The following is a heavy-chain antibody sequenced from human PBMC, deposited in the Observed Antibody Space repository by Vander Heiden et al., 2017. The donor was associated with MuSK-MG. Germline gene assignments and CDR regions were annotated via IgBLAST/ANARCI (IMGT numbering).Heavy chain of an antibody. J-gene: IGHJ4*02. CDR2: IGHTGTNT. D-gene: IGHD1-1*01. CDR1: GFTFSNFA. CDR3: ARDLGPRGTVFDY. V-gene: IGHV3-23*04. Sequence: DVQLVESGGGFAQPGGSVRLSCEASGFTFSNFAMSWVRQAQGKALAWVSSIGHTGTNTYYADSVKGRFSISRDNSKNTVYLQMDSLRGDDTAIYYCARDLGPRGTVFDYWGKGTLVTVSS.